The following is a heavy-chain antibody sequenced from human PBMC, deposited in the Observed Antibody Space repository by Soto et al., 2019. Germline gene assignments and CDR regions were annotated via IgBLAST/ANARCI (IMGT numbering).Heavy chain of an antibody. CDR3: ARQGSSQSFDY. CDR1: GYSFTDYW. CDR2: IYPGDSDT. J-gene: IGHJ4*02. D-gene: IGHD1-26*01. Sequence: GESLKISCRGSGYSFTDYWIGWVRHMPGKGLEWMGIIYPGDSDTRYSPSFQGQVTISADDSISTAYLQWSSLRASDTAMYYCARQGSSQSFDYWGQGTLVTVSS. V-gene: IGHV5-51*01.